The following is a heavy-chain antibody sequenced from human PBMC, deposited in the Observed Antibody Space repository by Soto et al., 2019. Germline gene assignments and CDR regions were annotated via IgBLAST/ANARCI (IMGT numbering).Heavy chain of an antibody. Sequence: QITLKESGPTLVKPTQTLTLTCTLSGFSLSTSGVGVGWIRQPPGKAREWLALIYSDDDKRYSPSLKSRLTITKDASKHQVVLTMTNMDPVDTATYYCAHRLGGSYCDYWGQGTLVTVSS. D-gene: IGHD3-16*01. CDR1: GFSLSTSGVG. CDR2: IYSDDDK. V-gene: IGHV2-5*02. CDR3: AHRLGGSYCDY. J-gene: IGHJ4*02.